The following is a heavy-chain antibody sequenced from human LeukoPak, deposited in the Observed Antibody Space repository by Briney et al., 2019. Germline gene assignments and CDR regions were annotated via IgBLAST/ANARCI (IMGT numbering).Heavy chain of an antibody. J-gene: IGHJ4*02. CDR1: GFIFGSYG. CDR3: ARGSLRGSFYYYFDY. Sequence: GGTLRLSCAASGFIFGSYGMSWVRQAPGKGLEWVSVIYSGGSTYYADSVKGRFTISRDNSKNTLYLQMNSLRAEDTAVYYCARGSLRGSFYYYFDYWGQGTLVTVSS. CDR2: IYSGGST. D-gene: IGHD1-26*01. V-gene: IGHV3-53*01.